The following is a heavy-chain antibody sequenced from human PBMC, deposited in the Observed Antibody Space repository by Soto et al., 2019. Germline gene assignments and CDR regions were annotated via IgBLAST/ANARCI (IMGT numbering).Heavy chain of an antibody. CDR3: TRHEGRAASARPLDY. J-gene: IGHJ4*02. CDR2: IHHSGST. Sequence: SETLSLTCTVSGASMSSYYWGWIRQPPGKGLGWIGYIHHSGSTNYNPSLKSRVTISLDTSKNQFSLKLSSVTAADTAVYYCTRHEGRAASARPLDYWGQGTLVTDAS. V-gene: IGHV4-59*08. D-gene: IGHD6-13*01. CDR1: GASMSSYY.